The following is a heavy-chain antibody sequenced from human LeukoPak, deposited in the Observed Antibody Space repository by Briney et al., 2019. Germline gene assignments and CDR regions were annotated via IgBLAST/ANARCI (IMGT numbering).Heavy chain of an antibody. V-gene: IGHV3-74*01. D-gene: IGHD3-22*01. Sequence: GGSLRLSCAASGFILSSYWLHWVRQVPGKGLVWVSRINFDGSSTNYADSVKGRFTISRDNSKNALYLQMNSLRPEDTAVYYCAKVLSKGGGYYLTDYWGQGTLVTVSS. CDR2: INFDGSST. CDR3: AKVLSKGGGYYLTDY. J-gene: IGHJ4*02. CDR1: GFILSSYW.